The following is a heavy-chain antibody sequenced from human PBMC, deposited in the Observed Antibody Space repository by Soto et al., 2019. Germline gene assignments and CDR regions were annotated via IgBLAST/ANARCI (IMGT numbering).Heavy chain of an antibody. V-gene: IGHV4-59*01. Sequence: LSLTCTVSGGSMSRYYWTWIRQPPGKGLEWIGNIHYTGSTNYNPSLKSRVTILLGTSTSQFSLKVSSVTAADTAVYYCARDLTISSTDGPLDPWGQGTLVTVSS. CDR3: ARDLTISSTDGPLDP. D-gene: IGHD1-1*01. CDR2: IHYTGST. J-gene: IGHJ5*02. CDR1: GGSMSRYY.